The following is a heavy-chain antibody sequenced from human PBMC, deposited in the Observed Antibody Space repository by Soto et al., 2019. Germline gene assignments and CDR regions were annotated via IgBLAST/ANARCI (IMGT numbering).Heavy chain of an antibody. V-gene: IGHV3-30*18. CDR2: ISYDGSNK. J-gene: IGHJ6*02. Sequence: PGGSLRLSCAASGFTFSSYGMHWVRQAPGKGLEWVAVISYDGSNKYYADSVKGRFTISRDNSKNTLYLQMNSLRAEDTAVYYCAKDTGYSSSWYGGLYYYYYGMDVWGQGTTVTVSS. CDR3: AKDTGYSSSWYGGLYYYYYGMDV. D-gene: IGHD6-13*01. CDR1: GFTFSSYG.